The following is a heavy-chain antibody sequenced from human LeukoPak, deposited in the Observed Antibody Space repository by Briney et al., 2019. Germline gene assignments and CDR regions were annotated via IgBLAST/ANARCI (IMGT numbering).Heavy chain of an antibody. J-gene: IGHJ4*02. Sequence: SETLSLTCAVSGESFNAFYWTWVRQPPGKGLEWIGEIYYSGNTNVNPSLKSRVTISVDTSKNQFSLKLSSVTAADTAVYYCARQFWNDVYFDYWGQGTLVTVSS. CDR2: IYYSGNT. CDR1: GESFNAFY. CDR3: ARQFWNDVYFDY. V-gene: IGHV4-34*01. D-gene: IGHD1-1*01.